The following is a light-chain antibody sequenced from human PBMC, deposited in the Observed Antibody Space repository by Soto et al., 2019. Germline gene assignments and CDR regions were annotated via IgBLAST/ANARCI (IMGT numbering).Light chain of an antibody. CDR3: QQYGTSPFS. J-gene: IGKJ3*01. Sequence: EIVLTQSPGILSLSPGERATLSCRASQSVSSSYLAWYQQKPGQAPRLLIYGASSRATGIPDRFSGSGSGTDFILTISRLEPEDCAVYYCQQYGTSPFSFGPGTKVDIK. CDR2: GAS. V-gene: IGKV3-20*01. CDR1: QSVSSSY.